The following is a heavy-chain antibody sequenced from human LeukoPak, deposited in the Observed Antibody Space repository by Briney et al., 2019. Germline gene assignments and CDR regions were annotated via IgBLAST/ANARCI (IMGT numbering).Heavy chain of an antibody. Sequence: SETLSLTCTVSGDSIITGDYSWSWIRQPPGKGLEWIGYIYYSGSTYYNPSLKSRVTISVDTSKNQFSLKLSSVTAADTAVYYCARGYRENYCYYYYLDVWGKGTTVTVSS. CDR1: GDSIITGDYS. CDR2: IYYSGST. J-gene: IGHJ6*03. CDR3: ARGYRENYCYYYYLDV. D-gene: IGHD4-11*01. V-gene: IGHV4-30-4*08.